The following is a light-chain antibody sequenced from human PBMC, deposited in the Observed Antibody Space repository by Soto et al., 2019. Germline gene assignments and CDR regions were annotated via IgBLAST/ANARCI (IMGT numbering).Light chain of an antibody. CDR2: EVG. J-gene: IGLJ1*01. V-gene: IGLV2-18*02. CDR1: SSDVGSYNR. Sequence: QSALTQPPSVSGSPGQSVTISCTGTSSDVGSYNRVSGYQQPPGTAPKLMIYEVGTRPSGVPDRFSGSKSGNTASLTISGLQAEDEADYYCSSYTSSSTYVFGTGTKLTVL. CDR3: SSYTSSSTYV.